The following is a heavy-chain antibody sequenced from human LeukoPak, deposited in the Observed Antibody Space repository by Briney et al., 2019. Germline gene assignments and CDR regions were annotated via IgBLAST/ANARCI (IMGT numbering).Heavy chain of an antibody. CDR2: IGAAGSTI. V-gene: IGHV3-48*01. Sequence: GGSLRLSCAASGFTFSSYSMNWVRQAPGKGLEWVSYIGAAGSTIYYADSVKGRFTISRDNAKNSLFLQMNRLRAEDTAVYYCARDSSTYAGPPDYWGQGTLVTVSS. D-gene: IGHD2-2*01. J-gene: IGHJ4*02. CDR1: GFTFSSYS. CDR3: ARDSSTYAGPPDY.